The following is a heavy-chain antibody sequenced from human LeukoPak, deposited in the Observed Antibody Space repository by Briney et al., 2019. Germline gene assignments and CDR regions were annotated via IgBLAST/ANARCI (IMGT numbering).Heavy chain of an antibody. CDR3: ARAPRIAAFNNWFDP. V-gene: IGHV1-69*13. J-gene: IGHJ5*02. CDR2: IIPIFGTA. CDR1: GGTFSSYA. Sequence: SVKVSCKASGGTFSSYAISWVRRAPGQGLEWMGGIIPIFGTANYAQKFQGRVTITADESTSTAYMELSSLRSEDTAVYYCARAPRIAAFNNWFDPWGQGTLVTVSS. D-gene: IGHD6-6*01.